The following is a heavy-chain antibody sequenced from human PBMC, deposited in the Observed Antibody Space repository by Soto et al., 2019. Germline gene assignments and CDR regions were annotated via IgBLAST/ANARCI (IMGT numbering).Heavy chain of an antibody. CDR2: IYPGDSDT. CDR3: AASIFYYGMDV. CDR1: GYTFTDYW. J-gene: IGHJ6*02. Sequence: PGESLKISCNGSGYTFTDYWICWVRQVPWKGLEWMGIIYPGDSDTKYNPSFQGQVTISADKSITTTYLRWTSLKASDTAIYYCAASIFYYGMDVWGQVTTVTFSS. V-gene: IGHV5-51*01.